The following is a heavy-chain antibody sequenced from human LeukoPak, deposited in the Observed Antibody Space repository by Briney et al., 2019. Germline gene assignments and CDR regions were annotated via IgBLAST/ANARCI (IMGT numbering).Heavy chain of an antibody. CDR2: ISSSSSTI. V-gene: IGHV3-48*04. CDR3: ARDKTGTYYYDSSGSFGVDY. J-gene: IGHJ4*02. D-gene: IGHD3-22*01. CDR1: GFTFSSYS. Sequence: PGGSLRLSCAASGFTFSSYSMNWVRQAPGKGLAWVSYISSSSSTIYYADSVKGRFTISRDNAKNSLYLQMNSLRAEDTAVHYCARDKTGTYYYDSSGSFGVDYWGQGTLVTVSS.